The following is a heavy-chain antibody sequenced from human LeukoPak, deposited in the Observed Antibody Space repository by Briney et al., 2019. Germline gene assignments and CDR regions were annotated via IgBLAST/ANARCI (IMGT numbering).Heavy chain of an antibody. Sequence: GRSLRLSCAASGFTFSSYAMHWVRQAPGKGLEWVAVISYDGSNKYYADSVKGRFTIFRDNSKNTLYLQMNSLRAEDTAVYYCASSGGTTSDYWGQGTLVTVSS. CDR2: ISYDGSNK. D-gene: IGHD1-7*01. CDR3: ASSGGTTSDY. V-gene: IGHV3-30-3*01. CDR1: GFTFSSYA. J-gene: IGHJ4*02.